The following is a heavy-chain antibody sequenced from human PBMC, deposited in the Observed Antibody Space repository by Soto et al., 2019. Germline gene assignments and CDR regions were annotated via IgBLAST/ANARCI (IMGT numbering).Heavy chain of an antibody. J-gene: IGHJ4*02. Sequence: QVQLVQSGAEVKKPGASVKVSCKASGYTFTSYGISCVRQAPGQGLEWMGWISAYNGNTNYAQKLQGRVIMTTDTSTSTAYMELRSLRSDDTAVYYCARDLLIGDGDSVVFRYWGQGTLVTVSS. D-gene: IGHD4-17*01. CDR3: ARDLLIGDGDSVVFRY. CDR2: ISAYNGNT. CDR1: GYTFTSYG. V-gene: IGHV1-18*01.